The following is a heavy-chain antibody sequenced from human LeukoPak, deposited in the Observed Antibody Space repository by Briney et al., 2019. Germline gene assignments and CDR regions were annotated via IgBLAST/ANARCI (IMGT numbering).Heavy chain of an antibody. CDR3: VKDPPSPDPNSNYLFAY. CDR2: LRYDGSNK. CDR1: GFTFSSYG. J-gene: IGHJ4*02. D-gene: IGHD4-11*01. Sequence: QPGGSLRLSCAASGFTFSSYGMHWVRQAPGKGLEWVAYLRYDGSNKYYADSVKGRFTISRDNSKNTLYLQMDRLRADDTAMYYCVKDPPSPDPNSNYLFAYWGQGTLVTVSS. V-gene: IGHV3-30*02.